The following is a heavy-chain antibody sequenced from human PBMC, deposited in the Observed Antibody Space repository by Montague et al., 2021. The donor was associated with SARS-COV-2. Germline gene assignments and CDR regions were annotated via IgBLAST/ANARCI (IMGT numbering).Heavy chain of an antibody. Sequence: SETLSLTCSINDDSISGYYWGWIRQPPGKELEWIGNIYYSGTTYYNPSLQSRGTISVDTPKNHLSLRLSSVTAADTAVYFCARGMIRGVTTPFDYWGQGSQVTVSS. CDR1: DDSISGYY. CDR2: IYYSGTT. V-gene: IGHV4-39*02. J-gene: IGHJ4*02. CDR3: ARGMIRGVTTPFDY. D-gene: IGHD3-10*01.